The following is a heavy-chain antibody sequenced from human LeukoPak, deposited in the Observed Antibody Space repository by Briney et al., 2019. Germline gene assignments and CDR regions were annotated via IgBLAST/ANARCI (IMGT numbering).Heavy chain of an antibody. CDR2: IRSKAYGGTT. Sequence: PGGSLRLSCTASGFTFGDYAMSWVRQAPGKGLEWVGFIRSKAYGGTTEYAASVKGRFTISRDDSKSIAYLQMNSLKTEDTAVYYCTRDLFTIFGVVITYYYYYGMDVWGQGTTVTVSS. CDR3: TRDLFTIFGVVITYYYYYGMDV. J-gene: IGHJ6*02. D-gene: IGHD3-3*01. V-gene: IGHV3-49*04. CDR1: GFTFGDYA.